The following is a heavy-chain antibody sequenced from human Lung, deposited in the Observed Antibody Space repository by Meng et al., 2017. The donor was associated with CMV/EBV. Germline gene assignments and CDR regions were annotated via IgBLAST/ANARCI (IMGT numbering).Heavy chain of an antibody. J-gene: IGHJ4*02. V-gene: IGHV3-21*01. CDR2: ISSSSSHI. Sequence: GESLKISCAASGFTFSSYTMYWVRQAPGKGLEWVSSISSSSSHIYYTDSVKGRFTITRDNAENSLNLQMNSLRAEDTAVYYWARDWGPFDFWGQGTVVTVSS. CDR3: ARDWGPFDF. CDR1: GFTFSSYT. D-gene: IGHD3-16*01.